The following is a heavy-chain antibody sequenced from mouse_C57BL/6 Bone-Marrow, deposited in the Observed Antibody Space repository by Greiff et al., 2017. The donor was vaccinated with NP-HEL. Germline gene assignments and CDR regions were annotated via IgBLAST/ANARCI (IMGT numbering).Heavy chain of an antibody. CDR3: ARWGSGSAWFAY. J-gene: IGHJ3*01. V-gene: IGHV1-42*01. CDR2: INPSTGGT. Sequence: VQLKESGPELVKPGASVKISCKASGYSFTGYYMNWVKQSPEKSLEWIGEINPSTGGTTYNQKFKAKATLTVDKSSSTAYMQLKSLTSEDSAVYYCARWGSGSAWFAYWGQGTLVTVSA. CDR1: GYSFTGYY. D-gene: IGHD3-2*02.